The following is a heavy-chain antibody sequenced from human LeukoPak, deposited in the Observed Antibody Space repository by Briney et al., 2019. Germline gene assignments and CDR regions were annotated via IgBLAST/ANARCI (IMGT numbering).Heavy chain of an antibody. J-gene: IGHJ4*02. Sequence: SGGSLRLSCAASGFTFSSYAMHWVRQAPGKGLEWVAVISYDGSNKYYADSVKGRFTISRDNSKNTLYLQMSSLRAEDTAVYYCARDSDSSGYYFVGPTYYFDYWGQGTLVTVSS. D-gene: IGHD3-22*01. CDR3: ARDSDSSGYYFVGPTYYFDY. CDR2: ISYDGSNK. CDR1: GFTFSSYA. V-gene: IGHV3-30-3*01.